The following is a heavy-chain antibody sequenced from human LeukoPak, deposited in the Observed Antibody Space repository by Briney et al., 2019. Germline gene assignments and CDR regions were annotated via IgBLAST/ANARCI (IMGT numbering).Heavy chain of an antibody. J-gene: IGHJ6*02. Sequence: GGSLRLSCAASGFTFSSYSMNCVRHAPGKRVEWGSSISSSSSYIYYADSVKGRFTISRDNAKNSLYLQMNRLRAEDTAVYYCARAGGLDVWGQGATVTVSS. CDR1: GFTFSSYS. CDR3: ARAGGLDV. V-gene: IGHV3-21*01. CDR2: ISSSSSYI.